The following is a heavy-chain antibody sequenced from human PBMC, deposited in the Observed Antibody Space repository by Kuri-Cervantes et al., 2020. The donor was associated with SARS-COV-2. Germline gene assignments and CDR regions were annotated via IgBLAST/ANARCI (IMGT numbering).Heavy chain of an antibody. CDR2: VYYSGST. D-gene: IGHD4/OR15-4a*01. CDR1: GGSTSSQSYY. V-gene: IGHV4-39*01. Sequence: SETLSLTCTVSGGSTSSQSYYWGWIRQPPGKGLEWIGSVYYSGSTYYNPSLKSRVTISVDTSKNQFSLKLSSVTAADTAVYYCARGLRGLTHDYWGQGTLVTVSS. J-gene: IGHJ4*02. CDR3: ARGLRGLTHDY.